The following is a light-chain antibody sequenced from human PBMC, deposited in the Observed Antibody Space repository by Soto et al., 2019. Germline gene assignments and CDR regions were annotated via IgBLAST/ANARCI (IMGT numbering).Light chain of an antibody. Sequence: EIVLTQSPGTLSLSPGERATLSCRASQSVSSSYLAWYQQKPGQAPRLLIYDTSIRATGIPDRFSGSGSGTDFTLAISRLEPEDFAVYYFQQCGSSPSFGQGKKVELK. V-gene: IGKV3-20*01. CDR3: QQCGSSPS. CDR1: QSVSSSY. CDR2: DTS. J-gene: IGKJ1*01.